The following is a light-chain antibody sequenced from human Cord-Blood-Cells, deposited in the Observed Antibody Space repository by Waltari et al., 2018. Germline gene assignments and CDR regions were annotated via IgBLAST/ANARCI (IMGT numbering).Light chain of an antibody. J-gene: IGKJ1*01. CDR1: QSVSSSY. V-gene: IGKV3-20*01. CDR2: GAS. CDR3: QQYGSSPKT. Sequence: EIVLTQSPGTLSLSPGERATLSCRASQSVSSSYLAWYQQKPGQATRLLIYGASSRATGIPDRFIGSVSGTDFTLTISRREPEDFAVYYCQQYGSSPKTFGQGTKVEIK.